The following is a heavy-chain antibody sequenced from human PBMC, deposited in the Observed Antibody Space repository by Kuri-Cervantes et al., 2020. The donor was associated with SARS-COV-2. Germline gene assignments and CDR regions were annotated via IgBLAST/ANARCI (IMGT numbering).Heavy chain of an antibody. CDR2: IWSDGSHQ. Sequence: GGSLRLSCGTSGFTFSSYSMHWVRQAPGKGLEWVAVIWSDGSHQYYLDSVKGRFSISRDNSKNTLYLQMNSLTADDTAVYYCAKEGLGHCSTTSCYPDSWGQGTLVTVSS. D-gene: IGHD2-2*03. CDR3: AKEGLGHCSTTSCYPDS. J-gene: IGHJ5*01. CDR1: GFTFSSYS. V-gene: IGHV3-30*02.